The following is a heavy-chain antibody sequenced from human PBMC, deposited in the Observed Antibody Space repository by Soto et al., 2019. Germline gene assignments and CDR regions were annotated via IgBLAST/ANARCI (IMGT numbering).Heavy chain of an antibody. CDR1: GFTFSDYY. Sequence: QVQLVQSGGGLVKPGGSLRLSCVASGFTFSDYYLHWIRQAPGKGLEWIAYVSGSGESTSYAESVKGRFTISRDNAKNSLSVERNGLRVDDPAIYDCAKGKWNDYYGMDFWGQGTTVTVSS. D-gene: IGHD1-20*01. J-gene: IGHJ6*02. V-gene: IGHV3-11*05. CDR2: VSGSGEST. CDR3: AKGKWNDYYGMDF.